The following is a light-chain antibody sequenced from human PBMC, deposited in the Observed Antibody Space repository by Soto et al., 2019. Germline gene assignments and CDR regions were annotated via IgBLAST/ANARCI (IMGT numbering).Light chain of an antibody. CDR1: QSIRTW. J-gene: IGKJ4*01. CDR3: QQYKSYPLT. Sequence: DIQMTQSPSTLSASVGDRVSITCRASQSIRTWLAWYQQKPGKAPKILINQASSLESGVPSRFSGSGSGTEFTLTISSLQPDDFGNYFCQQYKSYPLTFGGGTKVEIK. V-gene: IGKV1-5*03. CDR2: QAS.